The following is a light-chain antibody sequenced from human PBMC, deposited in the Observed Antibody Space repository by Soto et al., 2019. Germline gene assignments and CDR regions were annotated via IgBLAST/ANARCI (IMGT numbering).Light chain of an antibody. CDR1: QVISNY. CDR3: QKYNSAPWT. Sequence: DIQMTQSPSSLSASVGDRVTMTCRANQVISNYLAWYQQKPGKVPKLLIYAASTLQSGVPFRFSGSGSGTDFTLTISSLQPEDVATYYCQKYNSAPWTFGQGTKVEIK. V-gene: IGKV1-27*01. CDR2: AAS. J-gene: IGKJ1*01.